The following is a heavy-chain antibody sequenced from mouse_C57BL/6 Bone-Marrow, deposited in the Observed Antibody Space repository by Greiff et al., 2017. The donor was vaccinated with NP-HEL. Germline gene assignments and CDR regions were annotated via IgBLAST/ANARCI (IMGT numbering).Heavy chain of an antibody. Sequence: VQLQQSGAELVRPGASVKLSCTASGFNIKDYYMHWVKQRPEQGLEWIGRIDPEDGDTEYAPKFPGKATMTADTSSNTAYLQLSSLTSEDTAVYYCTAGGFLISYYGSSYWGQGTTLTVSS. D-gene: IGHD1-1*01. CDR2: IDPEDGDT. J-gene: IGHJ2*01. V-gene: IGHV14-1*01. CDR1: GFNIKDYY. CDR3: TAGGFLISYYGSSY.